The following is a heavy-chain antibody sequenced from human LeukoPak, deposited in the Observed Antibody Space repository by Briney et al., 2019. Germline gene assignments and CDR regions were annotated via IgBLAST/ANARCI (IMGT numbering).Heavy chain of an antibody. CDR1: GFTFSSYG. CDR3: AKGPIVATIGYFDY. Sequence: GGSLRLSCAASGFTFSSYGMHWVRQAPGKGLEWVAVISYDGSNKYYADPVKGRFTISRDNSKNTLYLQMNSLRAEDTAVYYCAKGPIVATIGYFDYWGQGTLVTVSS. CDR2: ISYDGSNK. V-gene: IGHV3-30*18. J-gene: IGHJ4*02. D-gene: IGHD5-12*01.